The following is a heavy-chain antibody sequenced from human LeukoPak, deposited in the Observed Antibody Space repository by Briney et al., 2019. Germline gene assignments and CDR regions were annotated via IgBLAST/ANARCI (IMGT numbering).Heavy chain of an antibody. V-gene: IGHV4-39*07. D-gene: IGHD3-3*01. CDR1: GASVSSGSHY. CDR2: LYYTATTTIYYTGTT. CDR3: AEDXXIARFFV. J-gene: IGHJ4*02. Sequence: SETLSLTCTVSGASVSSGSHYWGWIRQPPGKDLEWIGTLYYTATTTIYYTGTTYYNPSLKSRVTILIDTAKNQFSLKLTSVTAADTAVYYCAEDXXIARFFVWGQGTLVTVSS.